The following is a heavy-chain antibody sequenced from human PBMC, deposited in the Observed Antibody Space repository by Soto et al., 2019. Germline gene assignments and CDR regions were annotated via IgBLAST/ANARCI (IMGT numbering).Heavy chain of an antibody. Sequence: ASVKVSCKASGYTFTNYRINWVRQAPGQGLEWMGWINPYIGDTYYTQKLQGRVTMTTDTSTTTAYMELRSLRSDDTAVYYCARGPHMSSHYKYYQDWGQGTLVTVSS. J-gene: IGHJ1*01. CDR2: INPYIGDT. D-gene: IGHD6-13*01. V-gene: IGHV1-18*01. CDR1: GYTFTNYR. CDR3: ARGPHMSSHYKYYQD.